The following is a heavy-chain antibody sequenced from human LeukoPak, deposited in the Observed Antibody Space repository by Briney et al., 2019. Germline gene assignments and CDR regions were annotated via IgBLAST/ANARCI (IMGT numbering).Heavy chain of an antibody. V-gene: IGHV1-69*13. D-gene: IGHD6-13*01. Sequence: SVKVSCKASGGTFNNYAFSWVRQAPGQGLEWMGGIIPIFDAAHYAQKFQGRVTITADESTSTAYMELSSLRSEDTAVYYCARDRQLVLVGYHFDYWGQGTLVTVSP. CDR2: IIPIFDAA. CDR3: ARDRQLVLVGYHFDY. J-gene: IGHJ4*02. CDR1: GGTFNNYA.